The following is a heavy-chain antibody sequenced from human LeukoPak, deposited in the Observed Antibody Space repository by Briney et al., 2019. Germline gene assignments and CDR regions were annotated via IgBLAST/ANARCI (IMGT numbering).Heavy chain of an antibody. V-gene: IGHV1-69*04. Sequence: SVKVSCKASGGTFSSYAISWVRQAPGQGLEWMGRIIPILGIANYAQKFQGRVTITADKSTSTAYMELSSLRSEDTAVYYCARPKYCSSTSCYEYYYGMDVWGQGTTVTVSS. CDR2: IIPILGIA. CDR1: GGTFSSYA. D-gene: IGHD2-2*01. J-gene: IGHJ6*02. CDR3: ARPKYCSSTSCYEYYYGMDV.